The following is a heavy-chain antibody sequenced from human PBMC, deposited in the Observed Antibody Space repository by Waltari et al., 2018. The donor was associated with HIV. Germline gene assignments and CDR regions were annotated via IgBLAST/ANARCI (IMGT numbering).Heavy chain of an antibody. D-gene: IGHD3-22*01. V-gene: IGHV3-7*01. J-gene: IGHJ4*02. CDR1: GFSFSDYW. Sequence: EVQLVESGGGLVQPGGSLSLSCAASGFSFSDYWMGWVRQAPGRGLEGGASIKQDGGQQDYVGSVMGRFTISRDNAKTAMSVQMNSRRAEDTAVYYCSLYNDDGGGFDSWGQGTLVTVSS. CDR3: SLYNDDGGGFDS. CDR2: IKQDGGQQ.